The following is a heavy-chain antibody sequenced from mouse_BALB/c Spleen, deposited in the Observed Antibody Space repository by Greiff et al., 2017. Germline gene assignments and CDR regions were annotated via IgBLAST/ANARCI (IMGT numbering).Heavy chain of an antibody. Sequence: QVQLQQSGAELARPGASVKLSCKASGYTFTSYWMQWVKQRPGQGLEWIGAIYPGDGDTRYTQKFKGKATLTADKSSSTAYMQLSSLASEDSAVYYCARGYYDYDGGAWFAYWGQGTLVTVSA. J-gene: IGHJ3*01. V-gene: IGHV1-87*01. D-gene: IGHD2-4*01. CDR2: IYPGDGDT. CDR1: GYTFTSYW. CDR3: ARGYYDYDGGAWFAY.